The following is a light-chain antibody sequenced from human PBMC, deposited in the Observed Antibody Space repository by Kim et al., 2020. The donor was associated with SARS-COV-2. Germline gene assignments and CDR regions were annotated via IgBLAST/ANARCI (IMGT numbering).Light chain of an antibody. CDR2: YYT. CDR3: QVWDSGSVHPVV. V-gene: IGLV3-21*04. J-gene: IGLJ2*01. CDR1: NIGSRS. Sequence: PGLPASITCGRTNIGSRSLHCSQPQPGQAPMRLISYYTARPSGIPERFSVSNSGNTATLTISRVEAGDEADYYCQVWDSGSVHPVVFGGGTKVTVL.